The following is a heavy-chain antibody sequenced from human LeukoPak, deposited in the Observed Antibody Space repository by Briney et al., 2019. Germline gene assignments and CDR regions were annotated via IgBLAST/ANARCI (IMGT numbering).Heavy chain of an antibody. Sequence: GASVKVSCKASGYTFTGYYMHWVRQAPGQGLEWMGWINPNSGGTNYAQKFQGRTTMTRDTSISTAYMELSRLRSDDTAVYYCARITLSRDGYNYVPYFDYWGQGTLVTVSS. CDR3: ARITLSRDGYNYVPYFDY. J-gene: IGHJ4*02. V-gene: IGHV1-2*02. D-gene: IGHD5-24*01. CDR1: GYTFTGYY. CDR2: INPNSGGT.